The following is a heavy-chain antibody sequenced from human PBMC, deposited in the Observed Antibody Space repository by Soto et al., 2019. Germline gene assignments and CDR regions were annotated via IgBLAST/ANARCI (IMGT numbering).Heavy chain of an antibody. CDR1: GGSISSYY. J-gene: IGHJ4*02. CDR3: ARHAEVLWFGELVFDY. D-gene: IGHD3-10*01. V-gene: IGHV4-59*08. CDR2: IYYSGST. Sequence: QVQLQESGPGLVKPSETLSLTCTVSGGSISSYYWSWIRQPPGKGLEWIGYIYYSGSTNYNPSLKSRVTISVDTSKHQFSLKLSSVTAADTAVYYCARHAEVLWFGELVFDYWGQGTLVTVSS.